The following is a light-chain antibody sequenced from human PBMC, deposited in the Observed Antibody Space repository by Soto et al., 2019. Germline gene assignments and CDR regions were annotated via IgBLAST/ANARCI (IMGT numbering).Light chain of an antibody. V-gene: IGKV3-20*01. Sequence: EIVLTQSPGTLSLSPGERATLSCRASQSVSSSYLAWYQQKPGQAPRLLIYDASTRATGIPARFSGSGSGTDFTLTISRLEPEDFAVFFCQQYGTSEIIFGQGTRLE. CDR2: DAS. CDR1: QSVSSSY. CDR3: QQYGTSEII. J-gene: IGKJ5*01.